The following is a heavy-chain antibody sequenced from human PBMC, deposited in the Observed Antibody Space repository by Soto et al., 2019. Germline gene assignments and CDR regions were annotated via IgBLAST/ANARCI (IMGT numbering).Heavy chain of an antibody. CDR1: GFTVSTKY. Sequence: EVQLVESGGGLVQPGGSLRLSCAASGFTVSTKYMSWVRQAPGQGLEWVSVIYSGGSTFYADSVRGRFTISRDNSKNTVNLQMNSRRAEDTAVYYCARDPWAAAYWGQGSLVTVSS. CDR2: IYSGGST. CDR3: ARDPWAAAY. J-gene: IGHJ1*01. D-gene: IGHD3-16*01. V-gene: IGHV3-66*01.